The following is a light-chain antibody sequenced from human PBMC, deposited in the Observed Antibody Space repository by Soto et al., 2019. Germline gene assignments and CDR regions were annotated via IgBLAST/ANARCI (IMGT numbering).Light chain of an antibody. V-gene: IGKV3-15*01. CDR1: QSVSND. J-gene: IGKJ4*01. CDR2: DAS. Sequence: EIVLTQSPATLSVSPGDRATLSCRASQSVSNDLTWFQQKPGQAPRLLIYDASTRATGIPARFSGSGSGTYFTLTISSLQSEDFAIYYCQQYNNWPLTFGGGTKVEIK. CDR3: QQYNNWPLT.